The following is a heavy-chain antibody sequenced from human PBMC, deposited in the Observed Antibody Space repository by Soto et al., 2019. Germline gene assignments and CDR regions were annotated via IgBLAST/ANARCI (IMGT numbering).Heavy chain of an antibody. Sequence: ASETLSLTCTVSGGSISSYYWSWIRQPPGKGLEWIGYIYYSGSTNYNPSLKSRVTISVDTSKNQFSLKLSSVTAADTAVYYCARHPYNWNLRYYFDYWGQGTLVTVSS. J-gene: IGHJ4*02. CDR2: IYYSGST. CDR1: GGSISSYY. D-gene: IGHD1-20*01. V-gene: IGHV4-59*08. CDR3: ARHPYNWNLRYYFDY.